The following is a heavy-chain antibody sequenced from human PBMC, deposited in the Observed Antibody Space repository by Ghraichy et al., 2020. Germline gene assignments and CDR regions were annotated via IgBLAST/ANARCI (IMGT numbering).Heavy chain of an antibody. Sequence: ASLNISCAASGFTVSTNYMSWVRQAPGKGLEWVSVIYSGGTTKYADSVKGRFTISRDNSKNTLYLQMNSLRVEDTAVYYCARELRVYGMDVWGQGTTVTVSS. D-gene: IGHD4-17*01. CDR3: ARELRVYGMDV. CDR1: GFTVSTNY. V-gene: IGHV3-53*01. J-gene: IGHJ6*02. CDR2: IYSGGTT.